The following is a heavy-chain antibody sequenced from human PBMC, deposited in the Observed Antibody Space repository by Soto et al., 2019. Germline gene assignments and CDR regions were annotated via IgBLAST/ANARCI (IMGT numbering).Heavy chain of an antibody. J-gene: IGHJ4*02. D-gene: IGHD2-2*01. CDR1: GGSFSGYY. V-gene: IGHV4-34*01. CDR3: ARLAESSTSFDY. CDR2: INHSGST. Sequence: SETLSLTCAVYGGSFSGYYWSWIRQPPGKGLEWIGEINHSGSTNYNPSLKSRVTISVDTSKNQFSLKLSSVTAADTAVYYCARLAESSTSFDYWGQGTLVTVSS.